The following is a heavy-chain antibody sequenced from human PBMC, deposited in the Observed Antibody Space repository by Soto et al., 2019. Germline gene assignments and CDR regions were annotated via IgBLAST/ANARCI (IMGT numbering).Heavy chain of an antibody. D-gene: IGHD2-2*01. CDR3: ARTPIVTSSFDS. CDR2: IYNNGRT. Sequence: SETLSLTCTVSGGSMSGYYWSWIRQPPGKGLEWIGYIYNNGRTDFNPSLKSRVTISQDTSKYQFLLRLRSVTAADTAVYFCARTPIVTSSFDSWGQGLLVTVSS. V-gene: IGHV4-59*08. J-gene: IGHJ4*02. CDR1: GGSMSGYY.